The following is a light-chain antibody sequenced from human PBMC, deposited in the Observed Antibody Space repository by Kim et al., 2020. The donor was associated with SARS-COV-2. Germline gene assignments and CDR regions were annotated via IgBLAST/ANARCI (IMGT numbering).Light chain of an antibody. CDR3: QSYDSSLSGSV. Sequence: QLVLTQPPSVSGAPGLRVTISCTGSSSNIGAGYDVHWYQQLPGTAPKLLIYVNTIRPSGVPDRFSGSKSGTSASLAITGLQAEDEADYYCQSYDSSLSGSVFGGGTQLTVL. CDR2: VNT. J-gene: IGLJ3*02. V-gene: IGLV1-40*01. CDR1: SSNIGAGYD.